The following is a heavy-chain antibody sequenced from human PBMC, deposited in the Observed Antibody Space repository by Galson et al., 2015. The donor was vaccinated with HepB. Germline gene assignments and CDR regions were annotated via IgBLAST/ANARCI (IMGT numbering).Heavy chain of an antibody. CDR1: GFTFSGSG. V-gene: IGHV3-73*01. Sequence: SLRLSCAASGFTFSGSGIHWVRLASGKGLEWVGRLRNRANNYATAYAASVKGRFTVSRDDSKNTAYLQMNSLKTEDTAVYYCTRPGYGSSWFLDYSHGMDIWGQGTTVIVS. D-gene: IGHD6-13*01. CDR2: LRNRANNYAT. J-gene: IGHJ6*02. CDR3: TRPGYGSSWFLDYSHGMDI.